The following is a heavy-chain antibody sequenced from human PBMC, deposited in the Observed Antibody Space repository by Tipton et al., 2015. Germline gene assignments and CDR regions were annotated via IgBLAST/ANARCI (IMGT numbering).Heavy chain of an antibody. CDR2: ISHSGNT. CDR3: ARGELGDFDS. Sequence: TLSLTCAVSAYSISSDYYWGWIRQPPGKGLEWIGSISHSGNTYYNPSLKSRVTMSRDTSKNQFSLQPSSVTDADTAVYYCARGELGDFDSWGQGTTVTVSS. J-gene: IGHJ4*03. CDR1: AYSISSDYY. D-gene: IGHD6-6*01. V-gene: IGHV4-38-2*01.